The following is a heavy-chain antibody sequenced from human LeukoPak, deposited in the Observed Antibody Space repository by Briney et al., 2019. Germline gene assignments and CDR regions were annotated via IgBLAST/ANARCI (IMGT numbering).Heavy chain of an antibody. Sequence: GSVKVSCKVSGYTLTELSMHWVRQAPGKGREWMGGFDPEDGETIYAQKFQGRVTMTEDTSTDTAYMELSSLRSEDTAVYYCATGLQKSYYYGMDVWGQGTTVTVSS. CDR2: FDPEDGET. J-gene: IGHJ6*02. V-gene: IGHV1-24*01. CDR1: GYTLTELS. CDR3: ATGLQKSYYYGMDV.